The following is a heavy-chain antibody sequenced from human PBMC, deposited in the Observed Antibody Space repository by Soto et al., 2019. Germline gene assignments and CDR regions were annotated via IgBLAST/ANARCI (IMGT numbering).Heavy chain of an antibody. V-gene: IGHV3-11*01. J-gene: IGHJ4*02. CDR1: GFTFRDYY. D-gene: IGHD3-22*01. Sequence: QVQLVESGGGLVKPGGSLRLSCAASGFTFRDYYMSWIRQAPGKGLEWVSYIGSSGSSIYYADSVKGRFTISRDNAKNALYLQMNSLRAEDTAVYCCARKDSSAYYVDYWGQGTLVTVSS. CDR2: IGSSGSSI. CDR3: ARKDSSAYYVDY.